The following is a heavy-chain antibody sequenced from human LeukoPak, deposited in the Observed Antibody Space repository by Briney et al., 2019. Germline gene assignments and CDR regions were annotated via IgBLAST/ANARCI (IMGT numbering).Heavy chain of an antibody. D-gene: IGHD3-16*01. CDR2: IYHSGST. Sequence: SEILSLTCAVSGGSISSGGYSWSWIRQPPGKGLEWIGYIYHSGSTYYNPSLKSRVTISVDRSKNQFSLKLSSVTAADTAVYYCARARFGTFDIWGQGTMVTVSS. CDR1: GGSISSGGYS. CDR3: ARARFGTFDI. J-gene: IGHJ3*02. V-gene: IGHV4-30-2*01.